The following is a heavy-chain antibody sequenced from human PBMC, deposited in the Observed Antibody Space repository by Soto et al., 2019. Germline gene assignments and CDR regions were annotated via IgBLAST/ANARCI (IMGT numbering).Heavy chain of an antibody. CDR3: AKDAQYYDFWSGYTLYYYYYYMDV. CDR1: GFTFSSYG. D-gene: IGHD3-3*01. V-gene: IGHV3-30*18. Sequence: LRLSCAASGFTFSSYGMHWVRQAPGKGLEWVAVISYDGSNKYYADSVKGRFTISRDNSKNTLYLQMNSLRAEDTAVYYCAKDAQYYDFWSGYTLYYYYYYMDVWGTGTTVTVSS. J-gene: IGHJ6*03. CDR2: ISYDGSNK.